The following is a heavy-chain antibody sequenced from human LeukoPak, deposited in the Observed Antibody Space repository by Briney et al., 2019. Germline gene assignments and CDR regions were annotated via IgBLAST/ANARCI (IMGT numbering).Heavy chain of an antibody. D-gene: IGHD3-22*01. J-gene: IGHJ1*01. CDR1: GFTFSSYS. CDR2: ISSSSSYI. Sequence: PGGSLRLSCAASGFTFSSYSMNWVRQAPGKGLEWVSSISSSSSYIYYADSVKGRFTISRDNAKNSLYLQMNSLRAEDTAVYYCAKGWEIVVVNLSFQHWGQGTLVTVSS. V-gene: IGHV3-21*04. CDR3: AKGWEIVVVNLSFQH.